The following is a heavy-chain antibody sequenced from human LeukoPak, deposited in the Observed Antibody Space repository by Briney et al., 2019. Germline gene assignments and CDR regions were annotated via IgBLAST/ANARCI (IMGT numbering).Heavy chain of an antibody. J-gene: IGHJ4*02. CDR3: ARAHIVVVPAATPLFDY. V-gene: IGHV4-31*03. Sequence: SETLSLTCTVSGGTISSGGYYWSWIRQHPGKGLEWIGYIYYSGSTYYNPSLKSRVTISVDTSKNQFSLKLSSVTAADTAVYYCARAHIVVVPAATPLFDYWGQGTLITVSS. CDR2: IYYSGST. D-gene: IGHD2-2*01. CDR1: GGTISSGGYY.